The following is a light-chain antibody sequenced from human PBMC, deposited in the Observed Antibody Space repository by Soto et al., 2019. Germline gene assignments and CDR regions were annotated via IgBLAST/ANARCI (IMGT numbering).Light chain of an antibody. Sequence: EIVLTQSPGTLSLSPRDRATLSCRASQSVSNNYVAWYQHRPGQAPRLLIYAASSRAPGIPYRFSGSGSGTDVALTISRLEPEDFAVYYCQQYADSLRTFGQGTQVEV. CDR2: AAS. J-gene: IGKJ1*01. CDR1: QSVSNNY. V-gene: IGKV3-20*01. CDR3: QQYADSLRT.